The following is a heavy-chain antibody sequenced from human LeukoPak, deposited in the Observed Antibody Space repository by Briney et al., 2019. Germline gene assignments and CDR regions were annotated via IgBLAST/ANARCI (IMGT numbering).Heavy chain of an antibody. V-gene: IGHV3-74*01. CDR3: ARDGHSSGWYTFSYYYYGMDV. J-gene: IGHJ6*02. D-gene: IGHD6-19*01. Sequence: GGSLRLSCAASGFTFSSYWMHWVRQAPGKGLVWVSRINSDGSSTSYADSVKGRFTISRDNAKNTLYLQMNSLRAEDTAVYYCARDGHSSGWYTFSYYYYGMDVWGQGTTVTVSS. CDR1: GFTFSSYW. CDR2: INSDGSST.